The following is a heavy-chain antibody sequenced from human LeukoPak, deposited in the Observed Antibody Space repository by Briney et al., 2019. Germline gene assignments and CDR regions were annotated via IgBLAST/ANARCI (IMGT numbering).Heavy chain of an antibody. D-gene: IGHD3-10*01. CDR2: IYYSGST. J-gene: IGHJ4*02. V-gene: IGHV4-39*01. CDR3: ARHLYYFGSGLSSLGD. CDR1: GGSISSSSYY. Sequence: SSETLSLTCTVSGGSISSSSYYWGWIRQPPGKGLEWIESIYYSGSTYDNPYLKSQLTKSVDTTKNQFELKLSAVPAADTAVYYCARHLYYFGSGLSSLGDWGQGTLVTVSS.